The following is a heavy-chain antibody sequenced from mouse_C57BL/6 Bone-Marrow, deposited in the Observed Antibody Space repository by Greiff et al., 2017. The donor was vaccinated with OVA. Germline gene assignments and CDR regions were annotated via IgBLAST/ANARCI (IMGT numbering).Heavy chain of an antibody. CDR3: ARHYCYGSSYEYFDV. CDR1: GYTFTSYG. Sequence: QVQLQQSGAELARPGASVKLSCKASGYTFTSYGISWVKQRTGQGLEWIGEIYPRSGNTYYNEKFKGKATLTADKSSSTAYMELRSLTSEDSAVYVGARHYCYGSSYEYFDVWGTGTTVTVSS. CDR2: IYPRSGNT. J-gene: IGHJ1*03. V-gene: IGHV1-81*01. D-gene: IGHD1-1*01.